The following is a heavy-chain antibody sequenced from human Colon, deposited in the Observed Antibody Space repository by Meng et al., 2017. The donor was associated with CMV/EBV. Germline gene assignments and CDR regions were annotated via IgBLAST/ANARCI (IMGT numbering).Heavy chain of an antibody. CDR1: GFTFGTYA. CDR3: ASFKQQLVGGTYWYFDL. Sequence: GGSLRLSCAASGFTFGTYAMNWVSQAPGKGLEWVSGIGGSGATTHYADSVRGPFTISRDNSNNTLYLQMNSLRAEDTALYYCASFKQQLVGGTYWYFDLWGPGTLVTVSS. D-gene: IGHD6-13*01. J-gene: IGHJ2*01. CDR2: IGGSGATT. V-gene: IGHV3-23*01.